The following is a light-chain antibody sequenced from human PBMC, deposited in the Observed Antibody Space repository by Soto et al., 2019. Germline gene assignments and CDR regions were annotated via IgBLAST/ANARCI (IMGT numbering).Light chain of an antibody. CDR1: QSVSSD. Sequence: EIVVTQSPATLSLSPGERATLSCRASQSVSSDLAWYQQKPGQAPRLLIYDASNRATGIPARFSGSGSGTDFTLTISSLEPEDFAVYYCQQHNNWPITFGQGTRLEIK. CDR2: DAS. J-gene: IGKJ5*01. CDR3: QQHNNWPIT. V-gene: IGKV3-11*01.